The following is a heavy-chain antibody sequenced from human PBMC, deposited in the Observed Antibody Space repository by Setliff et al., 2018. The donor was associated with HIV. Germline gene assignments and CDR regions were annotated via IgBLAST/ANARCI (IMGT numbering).Heavy chain of an antibody. CDR2: ISTSNGNT. V-gene: IGHV1-18*01. Sequence: ASVKVSCKASGYTFTSHGITWVRQAPGQGLEWMGWISTSNGNTNYAQKFQGRVTITADESTSTAYMELSSLRSEDTAVYYCARGDTPMVIWGDYFDYWGQGTLVTVSS. CDR1: GYTFTSHG. D-gene: IGHD5-18*01. CDR3: ARGDTPMVIWGDYFDY. J-gene: IGHJ4*02.